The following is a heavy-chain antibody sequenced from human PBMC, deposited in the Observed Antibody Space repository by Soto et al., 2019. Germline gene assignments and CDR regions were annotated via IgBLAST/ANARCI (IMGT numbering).Heavy chain of an antibody. D-gene: IGHD6-13*01. CDR2: ISSSSSYI. J-gene: IGHJ3*02. CDR3: ARVCRPIGDRFLFLQQQPDGAFDI. V-gene: IGHV3-21*01. CDR1: GFTFSSYS. Sequence: EVQLVESGGGLVKPGGSLRLSCAASGFTFSSYSMNWVRQAPGKGLEWVSSISSSSSYIYYADSVKGRFTISRANAKNSLYLQMNSLRAEDTAVYYCARVCRPIGDRFLFLQQQPDGAFDIWGQGTMVTVSS.